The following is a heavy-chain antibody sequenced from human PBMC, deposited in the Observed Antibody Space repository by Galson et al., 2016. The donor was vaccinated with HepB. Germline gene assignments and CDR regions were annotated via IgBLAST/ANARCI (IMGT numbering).Heavy chain of an antibody. Sequence: SLRLSCAASGFNFITTWMHWVRQTPGKGLVWVSRINRSEGITNYADSVRGRVTMSRDNSNNTVSLQMNSLRAEDTASSYCVRDFLWGEGADAFGIGGQGTRVTVSS. V-gene: IGHV3-74*01. D-gene: IGHD3-16*01. CDR1: GFNFITTW. CDR2: INRSEGIT. CDR3: VRDFLWGEGADAFGI. J-gene: IGHJ3*02.